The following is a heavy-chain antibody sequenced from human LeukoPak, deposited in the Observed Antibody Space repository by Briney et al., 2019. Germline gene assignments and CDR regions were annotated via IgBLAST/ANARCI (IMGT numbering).Heavy chain of an antibody. J-gene: IGHJ4*02. CDR3: ATELDHIAVAGLFDY. CDR1: GGSISSGSYY. D-gene: IGHD6-19*01. Sequence: PSQTLSLTCTVSGGSISSGSYYWSWIRQPAGKGLEWIGRIYTSGSTNYNPSLKSRVTISVDTSKNQFSLKLSSVTAADTAVYYCATELDHIAVAGLFDYWGQGTLVTVSS. CDR2: IYTSGST. V-gene: IGHV4-61*02.